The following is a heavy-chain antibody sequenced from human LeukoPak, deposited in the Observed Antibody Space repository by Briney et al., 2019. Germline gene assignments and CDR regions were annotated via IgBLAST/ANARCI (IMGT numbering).Heavy chain of an antibody. D-gene: IGHD3-10*02. CDR1: GFTFSGSA. Sequence: PGGSLRLSCAASGFTFSGSAIHWVREASGKGLGWVGRIKSKANSYATAYAASVKGRITISRDDSKNTAYLQMNSLETEGAAVYYCSRLPTRVGYYGLDIWGQGTTVTVSS. V-gene: IGHV3-73*01. CDR2: IKSKANSYAT. J-gene: IGHJ6*02. CDR3: SRLPTRVGYYGLDI.